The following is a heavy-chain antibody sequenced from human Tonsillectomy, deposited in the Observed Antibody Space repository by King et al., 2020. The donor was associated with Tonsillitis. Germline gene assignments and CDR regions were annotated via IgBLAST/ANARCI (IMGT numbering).Heavy chain of an antibody. CDR3: ARDRVTTGITVSDTFDL. CDR2: IYGDVTT. D-gene: IGHD1-1*01. Sequence: VQLVESGGGLIQPGGSLRLSCVASGFSVSSNYMNWVRQGPGRGLEWVSVIYGDVTTKYAVSWKGRFTISRDSSKNTVYLQMSSLRPEDTAVYYFARDRVTTGITVSDTFDLWGQGTMVTVSS. V-gene: IGHV3-53*01. J-gene: IGHJ3*01. CDR1: GFSVSSNY.